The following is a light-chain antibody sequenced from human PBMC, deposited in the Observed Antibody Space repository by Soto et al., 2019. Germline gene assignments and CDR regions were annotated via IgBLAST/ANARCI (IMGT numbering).Light chain of an antibody. CDR1: QSVSKY. CDR2: GAS. V-gene: IGKV3-20*01. Sequence: EIVLTQSPGTLALSPGEGATLSCRASQSVSKYLAWYQQKPGQAPRLLIYGASSRATGIPDSFSGSGSGTDFTLTMTGLEPEDFAVYYCQQYGGSPQTFGQGTKVEIK. J-gene: IGKJ1*01. CDR3: QQYGGSPQT.